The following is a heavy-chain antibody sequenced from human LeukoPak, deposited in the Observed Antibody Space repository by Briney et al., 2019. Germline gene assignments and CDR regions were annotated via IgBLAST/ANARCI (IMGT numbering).Heavy chain of an antibody. D-gene: IGHD2-21*02. CDR2: INPSGGST. CDR1: GYTFTSYY. V-gene: IGHV1-46*01. Sequence: ASVKLSCKASGYTFTSYYMHWVRQAPGQGLEWMGIINPSGGSTSYAQKFQGRVTMTRDTSKNQFSLKLSSVTAADTAVYYCARDGGDYPFDYWGQGTLVTVSS. J-gene: IGHJ4*02. CDR3: ARDGGDYPFDY.